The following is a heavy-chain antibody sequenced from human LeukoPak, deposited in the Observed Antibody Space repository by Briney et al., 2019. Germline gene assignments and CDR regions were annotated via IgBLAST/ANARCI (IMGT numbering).Heavy chain of an antibody. CDR1: GFTFSSYG. J-gene: IGHJ5*02. CDR3: AKDAAPIVVVPGAIPNWFDP. V-gene: IGHV3-30*02. Sequence: GGSLRLSCAASGFTFSSYGMHWVRQAPGKGLEWVAFIRYDGSNKYYADSVKGRFTTSRDNSKNTLYLQMNSLRAEETAVYYCAKDAAPIVVVPGAIPNWFDPWGQGTLVTASS. D-gene: IGHD2-2*01. CDR2: IRYDGSNK.